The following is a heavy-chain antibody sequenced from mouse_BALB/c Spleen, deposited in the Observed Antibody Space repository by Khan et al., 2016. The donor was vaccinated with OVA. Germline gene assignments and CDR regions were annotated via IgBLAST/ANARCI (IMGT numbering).Heavy chain of an antibody. CDR1: GYTFSSYW. CDR2: INPSNGRT. V-gene: IGHV1S81*02. D-gene: IGHD2-4*01. CDR3: ARSSMITTEFSY. Sequence: QVQLQQPGAELVKPGASVQLSCRASGYTFSSYWMLWVKQRPGQGLQWIGEINPSNGRTNYNEKFKKKATLPVDTSYSTAYMQLHSLTSEDSAVSDCARSSMITTEFSYWGEGTLVTVSA. J-gene: IGHJ3*02.